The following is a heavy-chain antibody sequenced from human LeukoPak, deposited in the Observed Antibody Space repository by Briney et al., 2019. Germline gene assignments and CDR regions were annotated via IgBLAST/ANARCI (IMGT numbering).Heavy chain of an antibody. V-gene: IGHV3-53*01. Sequence: PGGSLRLSCAASGFTVSSNYMSWVRQAPGKGLEWVSVIYSGGSTYYADSVKGRFTISRDNSKNTLYLQMNSLGAEDAAVYYCARGAPPSIYDSSGYYFFDYWGQGTLVTVSS. CDR1: GFTVSSNY. D-gene: IGHD3-22*01. CDR3: ARGAPPSIYDSSGYYFFDY. J-gene: IGHJ4*02. CDR2: IYSGGST.